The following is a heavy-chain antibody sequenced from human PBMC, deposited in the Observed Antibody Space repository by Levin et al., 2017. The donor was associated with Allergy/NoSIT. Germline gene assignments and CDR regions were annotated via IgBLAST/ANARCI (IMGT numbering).Heavy chain of an antibody. V-gene: IGHV3-23*01. D-gene: IGHD6-19*01. CDR3: AKETPGSGSGGYYDYGMDV. CDR2: ISSSGGST. Sequence: PGGSLRLSCAASGFTFSTYAMSWVRQAPGKGLEWVSAISSSGGSTYYADSVKGRFTISRDNSKNTLYLQMNSLRAEDTAVYYCAKETPGSGSGGYYDYGMDVWGQGTTVTVSS. J-gene: IGHJ6*02. CDR1: GFTFSTYA.